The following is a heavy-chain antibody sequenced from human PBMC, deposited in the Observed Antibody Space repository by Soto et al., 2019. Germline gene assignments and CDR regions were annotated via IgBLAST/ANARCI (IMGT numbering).Heavy chain of an antibody. V-gene: IGHV4-61*05. CDR2: ICYTGNT. Sequence: PSETLSLTCSVSSVSITSGTPCWGWVRQPPGKGLECIGYICYTGNTYYNPSLKSRVTMSVDTSKNQFSLKLSSVTAADTAVYYCARGARGSDIWGQGTMVTVSS. CDR1: SVSITSGTPC. J-gene: IGHJ3*02. CDR3: ARGARGSDI. D-gene: IGHD3-10*01.